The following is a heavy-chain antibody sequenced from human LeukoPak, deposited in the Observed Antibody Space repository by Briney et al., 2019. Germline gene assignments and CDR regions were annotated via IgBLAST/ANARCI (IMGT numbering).Heavy chain of an antibody. V-gene: IGHV4-61*01. CDR1: GGSLSSSSYY. J-gene: IGHJ6*04. CDR3: ARDRLTTVTRYYGMDV. Sequence: PSETLSLTCTVSGGSLSSSSYYWSWLRQPPGTGLEWIGYISYSGSTNYNPSLKSRVTISVDTSKNQFSLKLSSVTAADTAMYYCARDRLTTVTRYYGMDVWGKGTTVTVSS. D-gene: IGHD4-17*01. CDR2: ISYSGST.